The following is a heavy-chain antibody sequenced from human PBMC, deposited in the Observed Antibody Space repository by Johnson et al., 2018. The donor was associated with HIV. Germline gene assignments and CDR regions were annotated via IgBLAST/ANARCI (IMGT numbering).Heavy chain of an antibody. Sequence: VYLVESGGGFIKPGGSLRLSSAASGFTFSVYYKTWIRQAPGKGLEWVSVIYSGGNTYYADSVWGLFTISRDNSNSTLFLQMNSLRAEDTAMYYCAKDRFMFLENPVDGFDVWGEGTMVTLSS. V-gene: IGHV3-66*02. D-gene: IGHD3-3*01. CDR1: GFTFSVYY. CDR2: IYSGGNT. J-gene: IGHJ3*01. CDR3: AKDRFMFLENPVDGFDV.